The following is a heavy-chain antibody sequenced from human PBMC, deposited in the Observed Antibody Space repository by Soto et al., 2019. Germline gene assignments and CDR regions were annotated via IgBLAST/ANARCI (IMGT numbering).Heavy chain of an antibody. Sequence: HPGGSLRLSCAASGFTFSSYAMHWVRQAPGKGLEWVAVISYDGSNKYYADSVKGRFTISRDNSKNTLYLQMTSLRPEDTAVYYCASSSTVLLPTAMTGWFDPWGQGNLVTVSS. V-gene: IGHV3-30-3*01. J-gene: IGHJ5*02. CDR2: ISYDGSNK. CDR1: GFTFSSYA. CDR3: ASSSTVLLPTAMTGWFDP. D-gene: IGHD2-2*01.